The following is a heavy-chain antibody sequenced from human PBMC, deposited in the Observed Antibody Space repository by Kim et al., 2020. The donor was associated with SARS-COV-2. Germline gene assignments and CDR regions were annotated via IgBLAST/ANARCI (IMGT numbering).Heavy chain of an antibody. V-gene: IGHV3-9*01. CDR1: GFTFDDYA. CDR2: ISWNSGSI. CDR3: AIMGEVSPYGDHLHYYYMDV. D-gene: IGHD4-17*01. J-gene: IGHJ6*03. Sequence: GGSLRLSCAASGFTFDDYAMHWVRQAPGKGLEWVSGISWNSGSIGYADSVKGRFTISRDNAKNSLYLQMNSLRAEDTALYYCAIMGEVSPYGDHLHYYYMDVWGKGTTVTVSS.